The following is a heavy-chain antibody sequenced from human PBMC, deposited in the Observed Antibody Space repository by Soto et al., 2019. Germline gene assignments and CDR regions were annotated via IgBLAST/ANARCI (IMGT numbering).Heavy chain of an antibody. J-gene: IGHJ6*02. CDR1: GFTFRNYW. V-gene: IGHV3-48*02. D-gene: IGHD2-21*02. CDR2: ISSSSNTI. Sequence: VGSLRLPCAASGFTFRNYWMQWVRQAPGKGLEWISYISSSSNTIYYADSVKGRFTISRDNAKNSLYLQMNSLRDEDTAVYYCARAKEGDFVFHYYYGMDVWGQGTTVTVSS. CDR3: ARAKEGDFVFHYYYGMDV.